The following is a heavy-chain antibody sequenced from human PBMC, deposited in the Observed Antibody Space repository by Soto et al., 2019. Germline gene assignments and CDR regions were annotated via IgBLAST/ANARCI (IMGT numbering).Heavy chain of an antibody. Sequence: QVQLVQSGAEVKKTGSSVKVSCKASGGTFSIYAISWVRQAPGQGREGMGGIIPIFGTANYAQKFQGRVTITADESKSTAYMELSSLRSEDTAVYYCARAVAAAGRYYDGMDVWGQGPTVTVSS. D-gene: IGHD6-13*01. V-gene: IGHV1-69*01. J-gene: IGHJ6*02. CDR1: GGTFSIYA. CDR2: IIPIFGTA. CDR3: ARAVAAAGRYYDGMDV.